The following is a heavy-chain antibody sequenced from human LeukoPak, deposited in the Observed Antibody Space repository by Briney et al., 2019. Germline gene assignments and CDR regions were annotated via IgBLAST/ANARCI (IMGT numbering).Heavy chain of an antibody. CDR3: ARVEMAPWYFDY. D-gene: IGHD5-24*01. J-gene: IGHJ4*02. CDR1: GYTFTGYY. V-gene: IGHV1-2*02. CDR2: INPNSGGT. Sequence: ASMKVSCKASGYTFTGYYMHWVRQAPGQGLEWMGWINPNSGGTNYAQKFQGRVTMTRDTSISTAYMELSRLRSDDTAVYYCARVEMAPWYFDYWGQGTLVTVSS.